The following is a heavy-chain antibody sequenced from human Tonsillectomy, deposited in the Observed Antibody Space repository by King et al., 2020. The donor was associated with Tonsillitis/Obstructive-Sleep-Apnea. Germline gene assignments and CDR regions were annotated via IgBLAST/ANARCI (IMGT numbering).Heavy chain of an antibody. Sequence: VQLVESGGGLVQPGGSLRLSCAASGFTFSSYAMSWARPAPGKGLEWVSAISDSGGSTYYADSVKGRFTISRDNSKNTLYLQMNSLRAEDTAVYYCAKVETTWETFDIWGQGTMVTVSS. CDR3: AKVETTWETFDI. D-gene: IGHD2/OR15-2a*01. J-gene: IGHJ3*02. V-gene: IGHV3-23*04. CDR2: ISDSGGST. CDR1: GFTFSSYA.